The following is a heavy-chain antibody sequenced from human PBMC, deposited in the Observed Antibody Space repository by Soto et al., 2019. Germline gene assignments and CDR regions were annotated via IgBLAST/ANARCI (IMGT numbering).Heavy chain of an antibody. D-gene: IGHD4-17*01. V-gene: IGHV4-39*01. CDR1: GGSISGTTYF. CDR2: ISSSGST. Sequence: QLQLQESGPGLVKPSETLSLTCAVSGGSISGTTYFWGWIRQPPGKGLQWIWSISSSGSTYNNPSLKSRFTMSVETSNNQFSLNLRSLTAADTAVYFCARPWGDYGARHPFDYWSQGTLVTVSS. CDR3: ARPWGDYGARHPFDY. J-gene: IGHJ4*02.